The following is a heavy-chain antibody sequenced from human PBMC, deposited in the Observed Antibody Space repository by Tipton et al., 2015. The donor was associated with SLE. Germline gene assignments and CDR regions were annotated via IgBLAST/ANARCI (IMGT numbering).Heavy chain of an antibody. CDR3: ARAGRYYYGSGTFDY. Sequence: LSLTCTVSGGSISSYYWSWIRQPPGKGLEWIGYIYYSGSTNYNPSLKSRVTISVDTSKNQFSLKLSSVTAADTAVYYCARAGRYYYGSGTFDYWGQGTLVTVSS. J-gene: IGHJ4*02. CDR1: GGSISSYY. D-gene: IGHD3-10*01. V-gene: IGHV4-59*01. CDR2: IYYSGST.